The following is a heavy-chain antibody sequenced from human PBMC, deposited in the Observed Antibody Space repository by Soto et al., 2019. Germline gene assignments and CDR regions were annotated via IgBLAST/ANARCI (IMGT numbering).Heavy chain of an antibody. Sequence: NPSETLSLTCAVYGGSFSGYYWTWIRQPPEKGLEWIGEINDSGGTDYNPSLMSRVTISLDTSKSQLSLKLSSVTAADTAVYYCARGRKEFSSSCYVNWGQGTLVTVSS. V-gene: IGHV4-34*01. CDR1: GGSFSGYY. J-gene: IGHJ4*02. CDR2: INDSGGT. CDR3: ARGRKEFSSSCYVN. D-gene: IGHD6-13*01.